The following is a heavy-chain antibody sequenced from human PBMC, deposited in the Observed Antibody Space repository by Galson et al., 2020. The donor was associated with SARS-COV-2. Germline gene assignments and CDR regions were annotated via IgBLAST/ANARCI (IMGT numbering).Heavy chain of an antibody. J-gene: IGHJ3*02. CDR1: GFSFSDYW. CDR2: LKHDGSDN. V-gene: IGHV3-7*01. CDR3: ARDAVEYNDAFDI. D-gene: IGHD1-1*01. Sequence: GESLKISCAASGFSFSDYWMSWVRQAPGKGLEWVANLKHDGSDNFYVDSVKGRFTISRDDAKNSLYLQMNSLRVEDTAVYYCARDAVEYNDAFDIWGQGTMVTVSS.